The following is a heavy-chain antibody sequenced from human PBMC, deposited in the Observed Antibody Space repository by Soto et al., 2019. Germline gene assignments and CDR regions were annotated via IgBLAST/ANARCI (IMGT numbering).Heavy chain of an antibody. J-gene: IGHJ4*02. D-gene: IGHD6-19*01. Sequence: PGGSLRLSCVASGFTLSSYFMTWVRQAPGKGLEWVSAISNSGGSTYYADSVKGQFTISRDNSKNTLYLQMNSLRAEDTAVYFCAKDLEKWLVQLGGLDSWGQGTLVTVSS. CDR1: GFTLSSYF. CDR3: AKDLEKWLVQLGGLDS. CDR2: ISNSGGST. V-gene: IGHV3-23*01.